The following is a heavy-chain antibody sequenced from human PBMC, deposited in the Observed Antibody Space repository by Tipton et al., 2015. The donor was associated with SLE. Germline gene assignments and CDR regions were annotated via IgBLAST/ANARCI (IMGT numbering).Heavy chain of an antibody. V-gene: IGHV4-59*01. CDR2: IYYSGIT. CDR3: ARGELYSGASPYYFEY. CDR1: GGSISSYY. Sequence: TLSLTCTVSGGSISSYYWSWIRQPPGKGLEWIGYIYYSGITSYNPSLKSRVTISVDTSKNQFSLKLSSVTAADTAVYFCARGELYSGASPYYFEYWGQGTLVTVSS. J-gene: IGHJ4*02. D-gene: IGHD1-7*01.